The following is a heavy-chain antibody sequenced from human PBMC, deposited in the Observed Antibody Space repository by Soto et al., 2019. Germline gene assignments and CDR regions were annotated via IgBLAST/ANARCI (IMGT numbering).Heavy chain of an antibody. CDR2: IRQDASER. D-gene: IGHD5-18*01. V-gene: IGHV3-7*05. CDR1: GFIFSDYW. Sequence: EVQLVESGGGLVQPGGSLRLSCAASGFIFSDYWMTWVRQAPGKGLEWVVNIRQDASERYSVDSVKGRFTISRDNAKNSLYLQMDSLRAEDTAVYYCAREGGHNYASRKTDFWGQGTLVTVSS. J-gene: IGHJ4*02. CDR3: AREGGHNYASRKTDF.